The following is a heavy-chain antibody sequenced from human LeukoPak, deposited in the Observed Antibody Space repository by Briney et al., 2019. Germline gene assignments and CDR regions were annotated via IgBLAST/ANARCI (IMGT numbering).Heavy chain of an antibody. CDR3: ARDLYSYGYSVQDY. Sequence: SETLSLTCTVSGGSISSGSYYWSWIRQPAGKGLEWIGRIYTSWSTNYNPSLKSRVTISVDTTKNQFSLKLSSVTAADTAVYYCARDLYSYGYSVQDYWGQGTLVTVSS. CDR2: IYTSWST. J-gene: IGHJ4*02. D-gene: IGHD5-18*01. V-gene: IGHV4-61*02. CDR1: GGSISSGSYY.